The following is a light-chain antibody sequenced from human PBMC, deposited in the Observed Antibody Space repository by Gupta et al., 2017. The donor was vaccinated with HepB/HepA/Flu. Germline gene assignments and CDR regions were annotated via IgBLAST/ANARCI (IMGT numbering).Light chain of an antibody. V-gene: IGKV3D-20*01. CDR2: DAS. CDR1: QSISSNY. CDR3: QQYGSSPRT. Sequence: EIVFTQSAATLSLSPGERATLACGASQSISSNYFAWYQQKPGLAPRLLIYDASRTATGIPDMFSGSGSGTYFTLTISRLEPEDFAVYYCQQYGSSPRTFGGGTKVEIK. J-gene: IGKJ4*01.